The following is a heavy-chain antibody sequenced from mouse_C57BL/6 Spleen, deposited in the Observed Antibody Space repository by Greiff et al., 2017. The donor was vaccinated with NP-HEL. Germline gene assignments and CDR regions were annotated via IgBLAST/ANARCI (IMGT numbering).Heavy chain of an antibody. CDR3: ARNAYYSNFEGYFDV. CDR1: GFSLTSYG. Sequence: VQGVESGPGLVQPSQSLSITCTVSGFSLTSYGVHWVRQSPGKGLEWLGVIWSGGSTDYNAAFISRLSISKDNSKSQVFFKMNSLQADDTAIYYCARNAYYSNFEGYFDVWGTGTTVTVSS. J-gene: IGHJ1*03. D-gene: IGHD2-5*01. CDR2: IWSGGST. V-gene: IGHV2-2*01.